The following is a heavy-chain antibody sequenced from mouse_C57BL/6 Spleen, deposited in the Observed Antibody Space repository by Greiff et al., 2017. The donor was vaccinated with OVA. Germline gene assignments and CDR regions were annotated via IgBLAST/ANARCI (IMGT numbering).Heavy chain of an antibody. CDR3: ARREGSLSYFDY. CDR2: IDPSDSYT. Sequence: VQLQQPGAELVMPGASVKLSCKASGYTFTSYWMHWVKQRPGQGLEWIGEIDPSDSYTNYNQKFKGKSTLTVDKSSSTAYMQLSSLTSEDSAVYYCARREGSLSYFDYWGQGTTLTVSS. V-gene: IGHV1-69*01. D-gene: IGHD1-1*02. CDR1: GYTFTSYW. J-gene: IGHJ2*01.